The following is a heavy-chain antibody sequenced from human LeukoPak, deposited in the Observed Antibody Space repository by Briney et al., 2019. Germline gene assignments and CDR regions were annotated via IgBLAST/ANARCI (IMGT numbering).Heavy chain of an antibody. CDR3: AKIDY. CDR1: GFTFSSYG. J-gene: IGHJ4*02. CDR2: ISYDGSNK. Sequence: QAGGSLRLSCAASGFTFSSYGMHWVRQAPGKGLEWVAVISYDGSNKYYADSVKGRFTISRDNSKNTLYLQMNSLRAEDTAVYYCAKIDYWGQGTLVTVSS. V-gene: IGHV3-30*18.